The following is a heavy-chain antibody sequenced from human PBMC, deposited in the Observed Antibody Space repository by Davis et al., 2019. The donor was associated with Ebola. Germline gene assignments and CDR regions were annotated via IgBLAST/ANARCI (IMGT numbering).Heavy chain of an antibody. CDR1: GGSFSGYY. CDR2: INHSGST. V-gene: IGHV4-34*01. Sequence: SETLSLTCAVYGGSFSGYYWSWIRQPPGKGLEWIGEINHSGSTNYNPSLKSRVTISVDTSKNQFSLKLSSVTAADTAVYYCARGVGYYYDSSGYYSPYYYYGMDVWGQGTTVTVSS. CDR3: ARGVGYYYDSSGYYSPYYYYGMDV. D-gene: IGHD3-22*01. J-gene: IGHJ6*02.